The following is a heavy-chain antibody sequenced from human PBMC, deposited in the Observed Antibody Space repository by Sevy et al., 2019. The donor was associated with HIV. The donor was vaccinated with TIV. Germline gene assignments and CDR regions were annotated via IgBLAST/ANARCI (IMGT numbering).Heavy chain of an antibody. CDR1: GFTFSSYS. Sequence: GGSLRLSCAASGFTFSSYSMNWVRQAPGKGLEWVTSISSSSRYIYYVDSVKGRFTVSRDNSKNSLYLQMNSLRAKDTAVYYCARDLSAHIDYYSMDVWGQGTTVTVSS. CDR2: ISSSSRYI. V-gene: IGHV3-21*01. CDR3: ARDLSAHIDYYSMDV. J-gene: IGHJ6*02. D-gene: IGHD1-26*01.